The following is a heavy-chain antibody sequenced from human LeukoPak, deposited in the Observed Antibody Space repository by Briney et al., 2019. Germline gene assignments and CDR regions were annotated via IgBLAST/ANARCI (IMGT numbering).Heavy chain of an antibody. D-gene: IGHD5-18*01. CDR3: AKDIPPTWVQLWSDYDY. V-gene: IGHV3-23*01. Sequence: GGSLRLSCAASGFTFSSYAMSWVRQAPGKGLEWVSQISGSGDSTYYADFVQGRFTISRDNSKNTVYLQMNSLRAEDTAIYYCAKDIPPTWVQLWSDYDYWGQGTLVSVSS. CDR1: GFTFSSYA. CDR2: ISGSGDST. J-gene: IGHJ4*02.